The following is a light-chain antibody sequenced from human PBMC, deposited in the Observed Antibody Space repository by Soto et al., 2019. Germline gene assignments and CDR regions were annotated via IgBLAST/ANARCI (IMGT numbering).Light chain of an antibody. CDR3: QTRGTCPWV. CDR2: INNDGSH. Sequence: QLVLTQSPSASASLGASVKLTCTLSSGHNSYAIAWHQQQPEKGPRYVMKINNDGSHIKGDGIPDRFSGSSSGAERYLTISSLQSEDEADYYCQTRGTCPWVFGGGTKLTVL. CDR1: SGHNSYA. J-gene: IGLJ3*02. V-gene: IGLV4-69*02.